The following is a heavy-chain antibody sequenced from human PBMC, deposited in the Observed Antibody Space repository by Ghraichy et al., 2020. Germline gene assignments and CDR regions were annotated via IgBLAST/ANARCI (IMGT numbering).Heavy chain of an antibody. Sequence: GGSLRLSCAASGFTFSDHYMDWVRQAPGKGLEWVGRTRNKANSYTTEYAASVRGRFTISRDDSKKSLYLQMNSLKTEDTAVYYCARGISSSWSGLDYWGQGTLVTVSS. V-gene: IGHV3-72*01. D-gene: IGHD6-13*01. J-gene: IGHJ4*02. CDR3: ARGISSSWSGLDY. CDR1: GFTFSDHY. CDR2: TRNKANSYTT.